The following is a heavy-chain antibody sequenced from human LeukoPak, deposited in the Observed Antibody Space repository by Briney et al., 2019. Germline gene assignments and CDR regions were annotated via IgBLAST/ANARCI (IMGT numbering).Heavy chain of an antibody. D-gene: IGHD3-22*01. CDR3: AKDRDPYSSGTWDS. Sequence: GRSLRLSCIASGFTFNKYGMHWVRQAPGKGLEWVAVRSDDGSAQHFADSVRGRFTISRDNSKNTLSLQMNSLRPEDTAMYFCAKDRDPYSSGTWDSWGQGTLVIVSS. V-gene: IGHV3-30*18. CDR2: RSDDGSAQ. J-gene: IGHJ1*01. CDR1: GFTFNKYG.